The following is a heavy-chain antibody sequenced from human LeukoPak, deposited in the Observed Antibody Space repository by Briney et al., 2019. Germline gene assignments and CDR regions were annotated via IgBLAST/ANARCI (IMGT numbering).Heavy chain of an antibody. CDR2: IIPIFGTA. CDR3: ARSMSHDYCYGMDV. D-gene: IGHD2-21*01. V-gene: IGHV1-69*13. Sequence: GASVKVSCKASGGTFSSYAISWVRQAPGQGLEWMGGIIPIFGTANYAQKFQGRVTITADESTSTAYMELSSLRSEDTAVYYCARSMSHDYCYGMDVWGQGTTVTVSS. CDR1: GGTFSSYA. J-gene: IGHJ6*02.